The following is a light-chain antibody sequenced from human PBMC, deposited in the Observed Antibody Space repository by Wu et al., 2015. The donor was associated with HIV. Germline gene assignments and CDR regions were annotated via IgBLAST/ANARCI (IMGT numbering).Light chain of an antibody. CDR2: KVS. J-gene: IGKJ1*01. CDR1: RSLNSW. CDR3: QQYNSYLRA. V-gene: IGKV1-5*03. Sequence: DIQLTQSPSTLSASVGDTVTITCRASRSLNSWLAWYQQKPGKAPKLLIYKVSTLEDGVPSRFSGSASGTEFTLTISGLQPDDFATYYCQQYNSYLRAFGQGTKVEIK.